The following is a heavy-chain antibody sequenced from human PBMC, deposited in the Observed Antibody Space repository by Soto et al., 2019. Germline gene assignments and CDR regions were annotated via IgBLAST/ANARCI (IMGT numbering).Heavy chain of an antibody. CDR3: ARVPSH. CDR2: MYDSGST. J-gene: IGHJ4*02. V-gene: IGHV4-59*08. Sequence: SETLSLTCTVSGGSISTNYWSWIRQPPGKGLEWIGHMYDSGSTNYNPSLKSRVTISVDTSKNQFSLKLTSVTAADTAVYFCARVPSHWGQGTLGTVSS. CDR1: GGSISTNY.